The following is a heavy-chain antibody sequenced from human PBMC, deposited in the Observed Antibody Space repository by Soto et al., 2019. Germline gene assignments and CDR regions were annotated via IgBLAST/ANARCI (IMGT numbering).Heavy chain of an antibody. J-gene: IGHJ6*02. V-gene: IGHV1-69*01. CDR1: GGTFSSYA. D-gene: IGHD2-2*01. Sequence: QVQLVQSGAEVKKPGSSVKVSCKASGGTFSSYAISWVRQAPGQGLEWMGGIIPIFGTANYAQKCQGRVTITADDSTSTAYMELSSLRSEDTAVYYCARVHPDIVVVPAAPYYYYYGMDVWGQGTTVTVSS. CDR2: IIPIFGTA. CDR3: ARVHPDIVVVPAAPYYYYYGMDV.